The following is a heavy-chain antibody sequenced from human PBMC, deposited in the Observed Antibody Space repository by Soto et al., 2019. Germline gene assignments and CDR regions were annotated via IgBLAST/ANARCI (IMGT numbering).Heavy chain of an antibody. CDR3: ARGGSGYYSYYFYGMDV. CDR1: GFTFSSYW. D-gene: IGHD3-22*01. V-gene: IGHV3-7*01. J-gene: IGHJ6*02. Sequence: EVQLVESGGGLVQPGGSLRLSCAASGFTFSSYWMSWVRQAPGKGLEWVANIKQDGSEKYFVDSVKGRFTISRDNAKNSLFLQMNSLRAEDAAVYYCARGGSGYYSYYFYGMDVWGQGTTVTVSS. CDR2: IKQDGSEK.